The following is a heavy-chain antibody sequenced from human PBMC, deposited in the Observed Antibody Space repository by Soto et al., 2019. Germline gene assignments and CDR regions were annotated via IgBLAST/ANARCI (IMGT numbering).Heavy chain of an antibody. CDR1: GYSFTSYW. V-gene: IGHV5-10-1*01. CDR2: IDPSDSYT. Sequence: PGESLKISCKGSGYSFTSYWISWVRQMPGKGLEWMGGIDPSDSYTNYSPSFQGHVTISADKSISTAYLQWSSLKASDTAMYYCARHVQAGVGRNGMDVWGQGTTVTVSS. J-gene: IGHJ6*02. D-gene: IGHD3-10*02. CDR3: ARHVQAGVGRNGMDV.